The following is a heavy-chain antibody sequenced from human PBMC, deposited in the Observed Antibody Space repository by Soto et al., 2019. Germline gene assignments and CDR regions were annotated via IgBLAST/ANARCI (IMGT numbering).Heavy chain of an antibody. D-gene: IGHD6-13*01. CDR1: AGTSSGND. CDR2: INHSGST. CDR3: ARVYQQKLLPPSCFDP. J-gene: IGHJ5*02. V-gene: IGHV4-34*01. Sequence: SETLSLTCAVYAGTSSGNDWIGSRQLPEKGLEWIGEINHSGSTNYNPSLKSRVTISVDTSKNQFSLKLSSVTAADTAVYYCARVYQQKLLPPSCFDPPGKGTLLT.